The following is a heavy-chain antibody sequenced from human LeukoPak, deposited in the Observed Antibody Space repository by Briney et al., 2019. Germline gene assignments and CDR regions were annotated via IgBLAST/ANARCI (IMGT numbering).Heavy chain of an antibody. CDR3: ARFHPFTMVRGVISDAFDI. CDR2: IYYSRST. D-gene: IGHD3-10*01. CDR1: GGSISSSSYY. Sequence: PSETLSLTCTVSGGSISSSSYYWGWLRQPPGKGLEWIGSIYYSRSTYYNPSLKSRVTISVDTSKNQFSLKLSSVTAADTAVYYCARFHPFTMVRGVISDAFDIWGQETMVTVSS. V-gene: IGHV4-39*01. J-gene: IGHJ3*02.